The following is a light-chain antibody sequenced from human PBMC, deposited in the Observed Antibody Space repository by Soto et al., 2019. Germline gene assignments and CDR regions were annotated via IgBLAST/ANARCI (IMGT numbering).Light chain of an antibody. J-gene: IGKJ5*01. V-gene: IGKV4-1*01. CDR3: QQYNNLPPT. CDR2: WAS. Sequence: DIVMTQSPDSLAVSLGERATINCKSSQSVLYSSNNKNYLAWYQQKPGQPPKALIYWASTRESGVPDRFSGSGSGTEFTLTISSLQSEDFAVYYCQQYNNLPPTFGQGTRLEIK. CDR1: QSVLYSSNNKNY.